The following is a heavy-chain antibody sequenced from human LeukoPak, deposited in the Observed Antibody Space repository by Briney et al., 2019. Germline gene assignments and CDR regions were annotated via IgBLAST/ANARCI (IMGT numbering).Heavy chain of an antibody. D-gene: IGHD2-15*01. CDR3: ARLGGYCGGGHCKFDY. V-gene: IGHV4-59*08. CDR1: GGSISGYY. Sequence: SETLSLTCTVSGGSISGYYWSWIRQPPGKGLEWIGYIYHNGGTNYNPSLQSRLTISVDTSKNQFSLKLSSVTAADTAVYYCARLGGYCGGGHCKFDYWGQGTLVTVSS. J-gene: IGHJ4*02. CDR2: IYHNGGT.